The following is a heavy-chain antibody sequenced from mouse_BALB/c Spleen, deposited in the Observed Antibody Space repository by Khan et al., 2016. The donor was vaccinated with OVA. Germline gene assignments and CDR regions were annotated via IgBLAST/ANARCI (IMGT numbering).Heavy chain of an antibody. CDR2: IIYTGYT. CDR3: ARSTYRYAFVY. Sequence: VQLKESGPSLVKPSQTLSLTCSVTGDSITSGYWNWIRKFPGNKLEYMGYIIYTGYTYYNPSLKSRISITRHTSKNQYYLQSSSVTDEDTATYYCARSTYRYAFVYWGQGTLVTVSA. V-gene: IGHV3-8*02. CDR1: GDSITSGY. J-gene: IGHJ3*01. D-gene: IGHD2-12*01.